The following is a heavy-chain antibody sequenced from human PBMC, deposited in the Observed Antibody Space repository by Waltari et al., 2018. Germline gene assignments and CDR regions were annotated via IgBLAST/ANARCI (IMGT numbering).Heavy chain of an antibody. D-gene: IGHD6-13*01. CDR1: GYTFTGYY. J-gene: IGHJ5*02. CDR3: AREVAAGTGDWFDP. V-gene: IGHV1-2*02. CDR2: INPNSGGT. Sequence: QVQLVQSGAEVKKPGASVKVSCKASGYTFTGYYMHWVRQAPGQGLEWMGGINPNSGGTNYAQKFQGRVTMTRDTSISTAYMELSRLRSDDTAVYYCAREVAAGTGDWFDPGAREPWSPSPQ.